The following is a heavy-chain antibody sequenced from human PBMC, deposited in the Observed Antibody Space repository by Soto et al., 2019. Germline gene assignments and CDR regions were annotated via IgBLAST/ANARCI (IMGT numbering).Heavy chain of an antibody. D-gene: IGHD5-12*01. J-gene: IGHJ4*02. CDR2: VDHSGST. Sequence: SETLSLTCVVSGYVITSGYYWGWIRQPPGKGLEWIGTVDHSGSTYYDPSLQGRVTISIDTSKNQFSLKLTSVTAADTALYYCARDLHTYSGPQIWGQGTLVTFSS. CDR3: ARDLHTYSGPQI. CDR1: GYVITSGYY. V-gene: IGHV4-38-2*02.